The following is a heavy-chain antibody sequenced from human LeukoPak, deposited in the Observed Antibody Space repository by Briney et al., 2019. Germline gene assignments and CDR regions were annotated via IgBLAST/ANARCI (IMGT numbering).Heavy chain of an antibody. D-gene: IGHD6-13*01. CDR2: INHSGST. Sequence: SETLSLTCAVYGRSFSGYYWSWIRQPPGKGLEWIGEINHSGSTNYNPSLKSRVTISVDTSKNQFSLKLSSVTAADTAVYYCARVKKLDRLWNDYWGQGTLVTVSS. CDR1: GRSFSGYY. CDR3: ARVKKLDRLWNDY. J-gene: IGHJ4*02. V-gene: IGHV4-34*01.